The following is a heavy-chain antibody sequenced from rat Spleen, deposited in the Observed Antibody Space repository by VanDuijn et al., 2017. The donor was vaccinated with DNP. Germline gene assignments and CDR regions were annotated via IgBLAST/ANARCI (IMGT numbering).Heavy chain of an antibody. CDR1: GFSLISYG. J-gene: IGHJ4*01. CDR2: IWSGGNT. CDR3: ARSPPSYYDGSYYYLMDA. V-gene: IGHV2-16*01. D-gene: IGHD1-12*02. Sequence: QVQLEESGPGLVQPSQTLSLTCTVSGFSLISYGVSWVRQPPGKGLEWIGSIWSGGNTDYNSALKSRLSISRDPSKSQVLLKMNSLQTEDTAMYFCARSPPSYYDGSYYYLMDAWGQGTSVTVSS.